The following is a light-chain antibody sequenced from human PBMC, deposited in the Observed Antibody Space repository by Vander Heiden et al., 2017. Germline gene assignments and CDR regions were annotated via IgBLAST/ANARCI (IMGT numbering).Light chain of an antibody. J-gene: IGLJ2*01. V-gene: IGLV3-25*03. CDR1: ALPKQY. Sequence: SYELTQPPSVSVAPGPTARITCSGDALPKQYAYWYQQKPGQAPVLVIDKDSERPSGIPERFSGSSSGTTVTLTISGVQAEYEADYYCQSADSSGTVVFGGGTKLTVL. CDR2: KDS. CDR3: QSADSSGTVV.